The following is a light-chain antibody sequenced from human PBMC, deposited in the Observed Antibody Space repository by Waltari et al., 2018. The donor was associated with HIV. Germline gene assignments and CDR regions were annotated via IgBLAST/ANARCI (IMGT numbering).Light chain of an antibody. CDR1: RSAVGNYNY. J-gene: IGLJ3*02. V-gene: IGLV2-23*01. CDR2: EGT. Sequence: QSALTQPASVSGSPGQSITISCTGTRSAVGNYNYVSWYQQHPGKAPNLMIYEGTKRPSGVSNRFSGSKSGNTASLTISGLQPEDEGNYYCCSYAGSTTWVFGGGTLLTVL. CDR3: CSYAGSTTWV.